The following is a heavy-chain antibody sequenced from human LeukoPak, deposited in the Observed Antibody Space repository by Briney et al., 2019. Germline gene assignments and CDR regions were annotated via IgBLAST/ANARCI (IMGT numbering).Heavy chain of an antibody. CDR1: GFTFSTYE. CDR3: SLLAVASPQDY. V-gene: IGHV3-48*03. CDR2: ISSSGSTV. D-gene: IGHD6-19*01. Sequence: GGSLRLSCAASGFTFSTYEMHWVRQAPGKGLEWVSDISSSGSTVYYADSVKGRFTTSRDNAKNFLYLQMHSLRAEGTAVYYCSLLAVASPQDYWGQGTLVTVSS. J-gene: IGHJ4*02.